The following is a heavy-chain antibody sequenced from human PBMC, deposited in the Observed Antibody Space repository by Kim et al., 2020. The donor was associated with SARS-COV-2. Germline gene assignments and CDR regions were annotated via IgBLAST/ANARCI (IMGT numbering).Heavy chain of an antibody. V-gene: IGHV3-33*01. D-gene: IGHD6-19*01. CDR2: IWYDGSNK. CDR1: GFTFSSYG. Sequence: GGSLRLSCAASGFTFSSYGMHWVRQAPGKGLEWVAVIWYDGSNKYYADSVKGRFTISRDNSKNTLYLQMNSVRAEDTAVYYCARDGERQQWLVRGVDYWGQGTLVTVSS. J-gene: IGHJ4*02. CDR3: ARDGERQQWLVRGVDY.